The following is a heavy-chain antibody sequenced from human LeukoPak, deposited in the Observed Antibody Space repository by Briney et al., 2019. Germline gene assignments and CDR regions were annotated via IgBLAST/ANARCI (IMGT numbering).Heavy chain of an antibody. CDR3: ARDPKYSSGWLDY. J-gene: IGHJ4*02. D-gene: IGHD6-19*01. CDR2: IWYDGSNK. CDR1: GVTFSSYG. V-gene: IGHV3-33*01. Sequence: GGSLRLSCAASGVTFSSYGMHWVRQAPGKGLEWVAVIWYDGSNKYYGDSVKGRFTISRDNSKNTLYLQMNSLRAEDTAVYYCARDPKYSSGWLDYWGQGTLVTVSS.